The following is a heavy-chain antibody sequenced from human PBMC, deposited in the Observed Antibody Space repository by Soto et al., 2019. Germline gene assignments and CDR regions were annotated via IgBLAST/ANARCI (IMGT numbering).Heavy chain of an antibody. Sequence: EVQLVESGGGMVQPGGSLRLSCAASGFTFSSYSMNWVRQAPGKGLEWVSYISSSSSTIYYADSVKGRFTISRDNAKNSLYLQMNSLRAEDTAVYYCASIYYGSGNPLGSWGQGTLVTVSS. J-gene: IGHJ4*02. V-gene: IGHV3-48*01. CDR2: ISSSSSTI. CDR1: GFTFSSYS. CDR3: ASIYYGSGNPLGS. D-gene: IGHD3-10*01.